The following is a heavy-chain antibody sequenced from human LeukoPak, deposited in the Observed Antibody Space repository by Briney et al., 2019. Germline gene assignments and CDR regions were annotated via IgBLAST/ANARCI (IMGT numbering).Heavy chain of an antibody. CDR1: GFSFSSYN. CDR2: ISSSSSYI. V-gene: IGHV3-21*01. Sequence: GGSLRLSCAASGFSFSSYNMNWVRQAPGKGLEWVSSISSSSSYIYYAASVKGRFTISRDNAKNSLYLQMHRLRAEDTAVYYCARERQLERLAFGKEGSAFDYWGQGTLVTVSS. D-gene: IGHD1-1*01. CDR3: ARERQLERLAFGKEGSAFDY. J-gene: IGHJ4*02.